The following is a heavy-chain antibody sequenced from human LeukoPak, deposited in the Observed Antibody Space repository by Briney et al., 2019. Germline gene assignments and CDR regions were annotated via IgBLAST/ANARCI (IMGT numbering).Heavy chain of an antibody. D-gene: IGHD3-9*01. V-gene: IGHV1-2*02. CDR3: ARARSYDILTGYPLDY. J-gene: IGHJ4*02. CDR1: GYTFTGYY. CDR2: INPNSGGT. Sequence: GASVKVSCKASGYTFTGYYMHWVRQAPGQGLEWMGWINPNSGGTNYAQKFQGRVTMTRDTSISTAYMELSRLRSDDTAVYYCARARSYDILTGYPLDYWGQGTLVTVSS.